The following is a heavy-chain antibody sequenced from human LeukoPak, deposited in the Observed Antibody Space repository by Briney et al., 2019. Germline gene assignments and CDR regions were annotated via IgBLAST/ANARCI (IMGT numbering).Heavy chain of an antibody. CDR1: GYTFTSYY. Sequence: ASVKVSCKASGYTFTSYYMHWVRQAPGQGLEWMGISNPSGGSTSYAQKFQGRVTMTRDTSTSTVYMELSSLRSEDTAVYYCARGEAVAGMYYGMDVWGKGTTVTVSS. CDR2: SNPSGGST. J-gene: IGHJ6*04. CDR3: ARGEAVAGMYYGMDV. V-gene: IGHV1-46*01. D-gene: IGHD6-19*01.